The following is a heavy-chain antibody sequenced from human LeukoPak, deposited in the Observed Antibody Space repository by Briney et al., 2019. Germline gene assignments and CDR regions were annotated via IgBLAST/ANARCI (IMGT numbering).Heavy chain of an antibody. Sequence: SETLSLTCTVSGDSVSSGSYYWSWIRQHPGKGLEWIGYIYYSGSTYYNPSLKSRVTISVDTSKNQFSLKLSSVTAADTAVYYCARVRHIVVVTAIPDYFDYWGQGTLVTVSS. J-gene: IGHJ4*02. V-gene: IGHV4-31*03. CDR1: GDSVSSGSYY. D-gene: IGHD2-21*02. CDR2: IYYSGST. CDR3: ARVRHIVVVTAIPDYFDY.